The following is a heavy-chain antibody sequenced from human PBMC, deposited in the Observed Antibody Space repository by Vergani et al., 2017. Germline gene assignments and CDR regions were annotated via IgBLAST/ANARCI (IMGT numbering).Heavy chain of an antibody. Sequence: EKQLVQPGSETKKPGESLKISCQALGYIFSIFWIGWVRQRPGRGLGWMGVIYPCDSEVKSNPTFRGQVIFSVDTSVNTACLQWRSLQASETATYFCASGGHGSENGGALQLWGQGTNITVSS. J-gene: IGHJ3*01. CDR3: ASGGHGSENGGALQL. CDR1: GYIFSIFW. CDR2: IYPCDSEV. V-gene: IGHV5-51*01. D-gene: IGHD3-10*01.